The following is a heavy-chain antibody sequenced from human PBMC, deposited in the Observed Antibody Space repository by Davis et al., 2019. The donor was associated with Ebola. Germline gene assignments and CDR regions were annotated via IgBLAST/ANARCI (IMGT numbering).Heavy chain of an antibody. Sequence: GESLKISCAASGFTFSSYWMHWVRQVPGKGLVWVSRINSDGSSTNYADSVKGRFTISRDNAKNTLYLQMNSLRAEDTAVYYCARISSGWSPFDYWDQGTLVTVSS. J-gene: IGHJ4*02. D-gene: IGHD6-19*01. CDR3: ARISSGWSPFDY. CDR2: INSDGSST. CDR1: GFTFSSYW. V-gene: IGHV3-74*01.